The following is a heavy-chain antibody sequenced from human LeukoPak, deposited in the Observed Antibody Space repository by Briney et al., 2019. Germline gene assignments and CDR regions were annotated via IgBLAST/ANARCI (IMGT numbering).Heavy chain of an antibody. Sequence: ASVKVSCKASGYTFTSYGISWVRQAPGQGLEWMGWISAYNGNTNYAQKLQGRVTMTTDTSTSTAHMELRSLRSDDTAVYYCARVPSPLVPAAEVTPGSLDLWGRGTLVTVSS. J-gene: IGHJ2*01. V-gene: IGHV1-18*01. CDR1: GYTFTSYG. CDR3: ARVPSPLVPAAEVTPGSLDL. D-gene: IGHD2-2*01. CDR2: ISAYNGNT.